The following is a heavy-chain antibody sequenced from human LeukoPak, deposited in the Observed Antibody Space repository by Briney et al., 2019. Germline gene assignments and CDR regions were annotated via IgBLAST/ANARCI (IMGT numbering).Heavy chain of an antibody. Sequence: GGSLRLSCAASGFTFSSYSMNWVRQAPGKGLEWVPYISSSSSTIYYADSVKGRFTISRDNSKNTLYLQMNSLRAEDTAVYYCAKAGSSGSYYNLNSWGQGTLVTVSS. J-gene: IGHJ5*02. V-gene: IGHV3-48*01. D-gene: IGHD3-10*01. CDR1: GFTFSSYS. CDR2: ISSSSSTI. CDR3: AKAGSSGSYYNLNS.